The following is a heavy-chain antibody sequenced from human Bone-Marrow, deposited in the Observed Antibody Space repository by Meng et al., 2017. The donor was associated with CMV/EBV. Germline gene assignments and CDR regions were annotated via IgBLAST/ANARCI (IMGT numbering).Heavy chain of an antibody. D-gene: IGHD5-24*01. J-gene: IGHJ3*02. V-gene: IGHV3-74*01. CDR2: INGDANRP. CDR1: GFTFTDYW. Sequence: GESLKISCAASGFTFTDYWIHWVRQPPGKGLVWVSRINGDANRPSYADSVRGRFTIFRDNAKNTVYLQMNSLSAEDTAVYYCARELVEDRRRQSDAFDIWGRGTRVT. CDR3: ARELVEDRRRQSDAFDI.